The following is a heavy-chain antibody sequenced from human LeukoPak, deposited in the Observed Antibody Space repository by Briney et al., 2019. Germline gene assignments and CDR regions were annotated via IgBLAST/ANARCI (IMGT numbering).Heavy chain of an antibody. CDR2: IFTSGST. CDR1: GGSISRYS. J-gene: IGHJ2*01. D-gene: IGHD6-13*01. CDR3: ARDLSSSSWYGDWYFDL. V-gene: IGHV4-4*07. Sequence: SQTLSLTCPVYGGSISRYSWSWIRQPAGKGLEWIGRIFTSGSTNFNTPPRSRVTMSVDTSKNQFSLKLSSVTAADTAVYYCARDLSSSSWYGDWYFDLWGRGTLVTVSS.